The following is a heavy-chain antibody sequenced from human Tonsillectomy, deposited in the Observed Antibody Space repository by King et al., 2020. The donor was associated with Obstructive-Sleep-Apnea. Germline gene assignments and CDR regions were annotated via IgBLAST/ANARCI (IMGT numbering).Heavy chain of an antibody. J-gene: IGHJ4*02. V-gene: IGHV3-33*01. Sequence: VQLVESGGGVVQPGRSLRLSCAASGFTFSTYGMYWVRQAPGKGLEWVAVIWYDGSNKYYADSVKGRFTISRDNSKDTLYLQMDSLRAEDTAVYYCGTMGATTLGDNDYWGQGTLVTVSS. D-gene: IGHD1-26*01. CDR3: GTMGATTLGDNDY. CDR2: IWYDGSNK. CDR1: GFTFSTYG.